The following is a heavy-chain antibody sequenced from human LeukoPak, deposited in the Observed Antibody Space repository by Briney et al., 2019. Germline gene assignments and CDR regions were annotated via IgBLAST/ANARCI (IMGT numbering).Heavy chain of an antibody. J-gene: IGHJ4*02. CDR2: ISSSSSYI. Sequence: GGSLRLSCAASGFTFSSYSMIWVRQAPGKGLEWVSSISSSSSYIFFADSVKGRFTISRDNSKNTLYLQMNSLRAEDTAVYYCAKDSLYCSSTSCPRQVWGQGTLVTVSS. CDR1: GFTFSSYS. V-gene: IGHV3-21*01. D-gene: IGHD2-2*01. CDR3: AKDSLYCSSTSCPRQV.